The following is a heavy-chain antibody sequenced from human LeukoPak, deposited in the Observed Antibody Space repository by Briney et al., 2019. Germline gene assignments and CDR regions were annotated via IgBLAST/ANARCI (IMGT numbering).Heavy chain of an antibody. CDR3: ARGCSGGSCSPYFQH. V-gene: IGHV4-34*01. J-gene: IGHJ1*01. CDR2: SNHSGST. CDR1: GGSFSGYY. Sequence: SETLSLTCAVYGGSFSGYYWSWIRQPPGKGLEWIGESNHSGSTNYNPSLKSRVTISVDTSKNQFSLKLSSVTAADTAVYYCARGCSGGSCSPYFQHWGQGTLVTVSS. D-gene: IGHD2-15*01.